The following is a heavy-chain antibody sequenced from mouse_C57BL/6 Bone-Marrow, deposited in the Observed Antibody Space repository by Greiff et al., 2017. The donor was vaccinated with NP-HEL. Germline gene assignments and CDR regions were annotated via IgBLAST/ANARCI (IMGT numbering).Heavy chain of an antibody. D-gene: IGHD3-2*02. CDR1: GFTFSSYG. CDR3: ARHLDSSDY. V-gene: IGHV5-6*01. Sequence: EVKVVESGGDLVKPGGSLKLSCAASGFTFSSYGMSWVRQTPDKRLEWVATISSGGSYTYYPDSVKGRFTFSRDNAKNTLYLQMSSLKSEDTAMYYCARHLDSSDYWGQGTTLTVSS. CDR2: ISSGGSYT. J-gene: IGHJ2*01.